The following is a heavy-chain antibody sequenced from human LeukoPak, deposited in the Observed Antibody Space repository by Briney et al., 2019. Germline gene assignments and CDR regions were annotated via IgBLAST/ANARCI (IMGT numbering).Heavy chain of an antibody. V-gene: IGHV4-59*08. CDR1: GGSISSYY. CDR2: IYYSGST. Sequence: SETLSLTCTVSGGSISSYYWSWIRQPPGKGLEWIGYIYYSGSTNYNPSLKSRVTISVDTSKNQFSLKLSSVTAADTAVYYCARRLGRYYYDSSGYYDGDYFDYWGQGTLVTASS. CDR3: ARRLGRYYYDSSGYYDGDYFDY. D-gene: IGHD3-22*01. J-gene: IGHJ4*02.